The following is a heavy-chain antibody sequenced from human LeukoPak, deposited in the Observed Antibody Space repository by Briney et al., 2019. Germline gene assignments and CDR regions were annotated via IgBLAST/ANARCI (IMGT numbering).Heavy chain of an antibody. Sequence: GGSLRLSCAASGFTFSSYSMNWVRQAPGKGPEWVSSISSSSSYMYYADSVRGRFAISRDNSKNIVYLQMSSLTPEDTAVYYCARQGPPGQWYLDLWGRGGTLVTVSS. CDR2: ISSSSSYM. V-gene: IGHV3-21*01. CDR3: ARQGPPGQWYLDL. J-gene: IGHJ2*01. CDR1: GFTFSSYS.